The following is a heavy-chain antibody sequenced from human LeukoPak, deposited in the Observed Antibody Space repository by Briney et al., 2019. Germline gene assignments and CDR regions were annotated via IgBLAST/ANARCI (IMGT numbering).Heavy chain of an antibody. D-gene: IGHD5-24*01. CDR3: TTGRDLEEYYFDY. J-gene: IGHJ4*02. CDR1: EFTFNNYW. V-gene: IGHV3-15*01. Sequence: GGSLRLSCAASEFTFNNYWMSWVRQAPGKGLEWVGRIKSKTDGGTTDYAAPVKGRFTISRDDSKNTLYLQMNSLKTEDTAVYYCTTGRDLEEYYFDYWGQGTLVTVSS. CDR2: IKSKTDGGTT.